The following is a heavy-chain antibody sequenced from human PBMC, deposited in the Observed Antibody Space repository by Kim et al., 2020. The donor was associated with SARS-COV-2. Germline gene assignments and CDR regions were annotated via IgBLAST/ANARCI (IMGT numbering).Heavy chain of an antibody. Sequence: YTPTARKGHFTVSRDNSKNPLYLQMNSLRDKDTAVYYCARDLSYSNIDYWGQGTLVTVSS. J-gene: IGHJ4*02. D-gene: IGHD6-13*01. CDR3: ARDLSYSNIDY. V-gene: IGHV3-30*01.